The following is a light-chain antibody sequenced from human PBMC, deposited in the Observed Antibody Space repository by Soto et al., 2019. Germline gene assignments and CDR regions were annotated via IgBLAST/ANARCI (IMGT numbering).Light chain of an antibody. CDR1: SSDIGGYNS. CDR2: DVS. Sequence: QSALTQPASVSGSPGQSITISCTGTSSDIGGYNSVSWYQHHPGKAPKRMIYDVSNRPSGVSNRFSGSKSGSTASLTISGLQAEDEADYYCSSYTSRSTLGVFGGGTKLTVL. CDR3: SSYTSRSTLGV. V-gene: IGLV2-14*03. J-gene: IGLJ2*01.